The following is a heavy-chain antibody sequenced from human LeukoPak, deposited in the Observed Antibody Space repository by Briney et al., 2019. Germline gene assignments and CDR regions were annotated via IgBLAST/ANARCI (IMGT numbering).Heavy chain of an antibody. Sequence: GGSLRLSCAASGFTFSDYTMHWVRQAPGKGLEWVAVISYDASQKYYADSVTGRFTISRDNSKNTVYLQMNSLRAEDTAVFYCARANSSSWHYFDDLGQGTLVTVSS. CDR2: ISYDASQK. CDR3: ARANSSSWHYFDD. J-gene: IGHJ4*02. V-gene: IGHV3-30*04. CDR1: GFTFSDYT. D-gene: IGHD6-13*01.